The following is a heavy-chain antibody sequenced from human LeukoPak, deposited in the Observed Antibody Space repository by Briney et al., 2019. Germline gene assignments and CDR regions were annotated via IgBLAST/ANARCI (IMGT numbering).Heavy chain of an antibody. Sequence: SETLSLTCTVSGGSIDNYYWGWIRQPPGKGLEWIGNIFYSGSTYYGPSLKSRLTISLDTSRNQFSLKLNSVTAADTAVYYCAKSNGYGLIDIWGQGTMVTVSS. CDR1: GGSIDNYY. CDR3: AKSNGYGLIDI. D-gene: IGHD3-10*01. V-gene: IGHV4-59*12. CDR2: IFYSGST. J-gene: IGHJ3*02.